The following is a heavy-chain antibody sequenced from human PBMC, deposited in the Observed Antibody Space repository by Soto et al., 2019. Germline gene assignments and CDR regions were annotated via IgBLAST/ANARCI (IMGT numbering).Heavy chain of an antibody. J-gene: IGHJ4*02. CDR3: ARARYYVAKNDF. CDR2: ISSSGST. D-gene: IGHD3-16*01. V-gene: IGHV4-59*01. Sequence: QVRLQESGPGLVKPSETLSLTCTVSGDSIRGYYCIWIRQPPGKRPEWLGCISSSGSTKYNPSLSSRFTLAIDTPRSHFSLRLNSVTAADTVVYNCARARYYVAKNDFWGQGTRVTVSS. CDR1: GDSIRGYY.